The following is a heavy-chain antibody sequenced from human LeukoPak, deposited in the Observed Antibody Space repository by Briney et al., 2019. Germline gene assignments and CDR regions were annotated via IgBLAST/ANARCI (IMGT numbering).Heavy chain of an antibody. V-gene: IGHV3-74*01. J-gene: IGHJ4*02. CDR2: INSDGSST. Sequence: GGSLRLSCAASGFTFSSYWMHWVRQAPGKGLVWVSRINSDGSSTSYADSVKGRFTISRDNAKNTLYLQMNSLRAEDTAVYYCAREKGRGVISPYYDYWGQGVLVTVSS. CDR3: AREKGRGVISPYYDY. D-gene: IGHD3-10*01. CDR1: GFTFSSYW.